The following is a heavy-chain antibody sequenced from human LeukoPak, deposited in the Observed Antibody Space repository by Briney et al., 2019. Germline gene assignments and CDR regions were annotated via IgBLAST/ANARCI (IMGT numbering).Heavy chain of an antibody. Sequence: PGGSLRLSCAASGFTFSMYGMPWVRQAPGKGLEWVADISYDGSYKNYADSVKGQFSISRDNDKKMLFLQIDSLRSEDSAVYYCVKDGPSGYFLYRVLEYWGQGTLITVSS. J-gene: IGHJ4*02. CDR2: ISYDGSYK. CDR3: VKDGPSGYFLYRVLEY. CDR1: GFTFSMYG. D-gene: IGHD6-13*01. V-gene: IGHV3-30*18.